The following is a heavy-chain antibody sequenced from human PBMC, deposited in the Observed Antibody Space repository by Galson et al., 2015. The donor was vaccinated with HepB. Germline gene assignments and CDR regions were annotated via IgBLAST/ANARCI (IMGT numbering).Heavy chain of an antibody. CDR3: ARGDWEHIHWYFDL. D-gene: IGHD1-26*01. Sequence: SVKVSCKASGYTSTNYHIHWVRQAPGQGLEWMGIINPNDGATSYPQKFQGRVTMTRDTSTSTVYMDLSSLRSEDTAVYYCARGDWEHIHWYFDLWGRGTLVFVSS. J-gene: IGHJ2*01. CDR1: GYTSTNYH. V-gene: IGHV1-46*01. CDR2: INPNDGAT.